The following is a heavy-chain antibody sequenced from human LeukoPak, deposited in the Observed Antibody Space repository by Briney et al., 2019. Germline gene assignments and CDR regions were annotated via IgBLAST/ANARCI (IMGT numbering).Heavy chain of an antibody. CDR1: GGSITFYY. D-gene: IGHD1-1*01. CDR2: IHTSGTT. Sequence: PSETLSLTCSVSGGSITFYYWNWIRKPAGKGLEWIGRIHTSGTTNYNPSLKSRVTMSIDTSQKKFSLNLTSVTAADTAVYYCASSSWKKTFDYWGQGALATVSS. V-gene: IGHV4-4*07. CDR3: ASSSWKKTFDY. J-gene: IGHJ4*02.